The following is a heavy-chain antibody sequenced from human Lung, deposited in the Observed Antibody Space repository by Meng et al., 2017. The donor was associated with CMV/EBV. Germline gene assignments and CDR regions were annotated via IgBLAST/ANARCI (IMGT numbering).Heavy chain of an antibody. J-gene: IGHJ3*02. CDR3: ARDIYGDFAFDI. Sequence: GGSXRLSCAASGFTFSSYTMNWVRQAPGKGLEWVSSISSSSNYIYYADSLKGRFTISRDNTENSLYLQVNSLRAEDTAPYYCARDIYGDFAFDIWGQGTMVTVSS. D-gene: IGHD4-17*01. CDR1: GFTFSSYT. CDR2: ISSSSNYI. V-gene: IGHV3-21*01.